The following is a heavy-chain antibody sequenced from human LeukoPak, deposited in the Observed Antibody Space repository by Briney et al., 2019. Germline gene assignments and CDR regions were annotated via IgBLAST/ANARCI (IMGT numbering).Heavy chain of an antibody. V-gene: IGHV3-74*01. Sequence: PGGSLRLSCSASGFTFSSYAMHWVRQAPGKGLVWVSRINSDGSSTSYADSVKGRFTISRDNAKNTLYLQMNSLRAEDTAVYYCATKRGSGSYLIDYWGQGTLVTVSS. D-gene: IGHD3-10*01. CDR3: ATKRGSGSYLIDY. J-gene: IGHJ4*02. CDR1: GFTFSSYA. CDR2: INSDGSST.